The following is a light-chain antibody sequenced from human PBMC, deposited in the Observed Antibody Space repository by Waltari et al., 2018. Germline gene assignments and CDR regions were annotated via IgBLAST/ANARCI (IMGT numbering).Light chain of an antibody. Sequence: QSALTQPASVSGSPGQSITISCTVTSSDVGTYNFVSWYQQHPGKAPKLMIYEVIKRPSGVSNRFSGSKSGNTASLTISGLQDEDEADYYCCSYAGTDTVIIFGGGTKVTVL. CDR1: SSDVGTYNF. V-gene: IGLV2-23*02. CDR3: CSYAGTDTVII. CDR2: EVI. J-gene: IGLJ2*01.